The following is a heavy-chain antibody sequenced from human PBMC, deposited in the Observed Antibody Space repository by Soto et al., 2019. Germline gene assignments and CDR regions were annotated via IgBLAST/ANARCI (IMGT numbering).Heavy chain of an antibody. CDR1: GFTFSSYS. CDR2: ISSSSSTI. CDR3: AREAAPSTIVVVPAAYPYYYGMDV. J-gene: IGHJ6*02. D-gene: IGHD2-2*01. Sequence: GGSLRLSCAASGFTFSSYSMNWVRQAPGKGLEWVSYISSSSSTIYYADSVKGRFTISRDNAKNSLYLQMNSLRDEDTAVYDCAREAAPSTIVVVPAAYPYYYGMDVWGQGTTVTVSS. V-gene: IGHV3-48*02.